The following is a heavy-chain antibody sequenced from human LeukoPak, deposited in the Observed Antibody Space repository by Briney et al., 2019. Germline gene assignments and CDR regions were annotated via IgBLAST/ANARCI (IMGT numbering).Heavy chain of an antibody. CDR1: GYTLTELS. Sequence: GASVKVSCKVSGYTLTELSMHWVRQAPGKGLEWMGGSDPEDGETLYAQKFQGRVTMAEGTSTDTAYMELSGLRSEDTAMYYCISNKIGGSSIWLVQHWGQGTLVTVSS. V-gene: IGHV1-24*01. CDR3: ISNKIGGSSIWLVQH. D-gene: IGHD6-13*01. CDR2: SDPEDGET. J-gene: IGHJ1*01.